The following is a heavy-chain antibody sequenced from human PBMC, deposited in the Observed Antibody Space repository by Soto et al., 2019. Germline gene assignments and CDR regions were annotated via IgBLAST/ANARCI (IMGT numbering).Heavy chain of an antibody. J-gene: IGHJ4*02. CDR1: GFTYNNYV. D-gene: IGHD3-16*01. Sequence: EVQLLESGGGLVQSGGSLRISCAVSGFTYNNYVMSWVRQAPGKGLEWVSGISGSGGRTNYADSVKGRFTISGDTSKNTLYLQMNSLRVEDTAVYYCATGWGDFWGQGTQVTVSS. CDR3: ATGWGDF. V-gene: IGHV3-23*01. CDR2: ISGSGGRT.